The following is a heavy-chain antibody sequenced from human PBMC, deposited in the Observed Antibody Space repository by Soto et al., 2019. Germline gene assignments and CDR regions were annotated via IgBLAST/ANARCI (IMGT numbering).Heavy chain of an antibody. CDR3: ARGLTLRYFAWSPNRYFDY. CDR1: GGSFSGYY. V-gene: IGHV4-34*01. J-gene: IGHJ4*02. D-gene: IGHD3-9*01. CDR2: INHSGST. Sequence: SETLSLTCAVYGGSFSGYYWSWIRQPPGKGLEWIGEINHSGSTNYNPSLKSRVTISVDTSKNQFSLKLSSVTAADTAVYYCARGLTLRYFAWSPNRYFDYWGQGTLVPVSP.